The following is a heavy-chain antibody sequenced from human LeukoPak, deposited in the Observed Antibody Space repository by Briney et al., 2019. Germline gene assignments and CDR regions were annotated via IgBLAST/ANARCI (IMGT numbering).Heavy chain of an antibody. D-gene: IGHD7-27*01. CDR3: AKALSNWGLWDGMDV. Sequence: GGSLRLSCEASGFTFSSDNMNWVRQAPGEGLEWVSSISAGSDYIYYADSVKGRFTVSRDNARNSLNLQMNSLRGEDTAVYYCAKALSNWGLWDGMDVWGKGTTVTVSS. J-gene: IGHJ6*04. V-gene: IGHV3-21*01. CDR2: ISAGSDYI. CDR1: GFTFSSDN.